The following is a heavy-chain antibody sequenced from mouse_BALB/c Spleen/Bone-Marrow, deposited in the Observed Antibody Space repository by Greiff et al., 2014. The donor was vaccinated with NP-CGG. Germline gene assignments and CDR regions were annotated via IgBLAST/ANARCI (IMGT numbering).Heavy chain of an antibody. Sequence: EVQLQQSGPELVKPGASVKMSCKASGYTFTSYVMHWMKQKPGQGLGWIGYINPYNDGTKYNETFKGKATLTSDKSSSTAYMDLSSLTSEDSAVYFCARLEYFGSSYDYWGQGTTLTVSS. CDR1: GYTFTSYV. CDR3: ARLEYFGSSYDY. V-gene: IGHV1-14*01. J-gene: IGHJ2*01. D-gene: IGHD1-1*01. CDR2: INPYNDGT.